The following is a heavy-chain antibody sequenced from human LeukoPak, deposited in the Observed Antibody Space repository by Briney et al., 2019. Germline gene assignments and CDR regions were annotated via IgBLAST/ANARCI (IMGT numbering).Heavy chain of an antibody. CDR1: GFTFSSYT. J-gene: IGHJ4*02. Sequence: GGSLRLSCAASGFTFSSYTMNWVRQAPGEGLEWVSSITGRSSYIYYAESVKGRFTISRDNAKNSLDLQINSLRAEDTAVYYCARGNGYTYGQTYFDYWGQGTLVTASS. D-gene: IGHD5-18*01. CDR3: ARGNGYTYGQTYFDY. V-gene: IGHV3-21*01. CDR2: ITGRSSYI.